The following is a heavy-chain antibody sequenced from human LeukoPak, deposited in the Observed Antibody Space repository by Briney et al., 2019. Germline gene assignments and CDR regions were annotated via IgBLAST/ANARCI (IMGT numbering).Heavy chain of an antibody. CDR2: IYYSGST. CDR3: ARSVEGYCSGGSCYSYYYYMDV. CDR1: GGSISSSNFY. V-gene: IGHV4-39*07. D-gene: IGHD2-15*01. J-gene: IGHJ6*03. Sequence: PSETLSLTCTVSGGSISSSNFYWGWIRQPPGKGLEWIGSIYYSGSTYYNPSLKSRVTISVDTSKNQFSLKLSSVTAADTAVYYCARSVEGYCSGGSCYSYYYYMDVWGKGTTVTVSS.